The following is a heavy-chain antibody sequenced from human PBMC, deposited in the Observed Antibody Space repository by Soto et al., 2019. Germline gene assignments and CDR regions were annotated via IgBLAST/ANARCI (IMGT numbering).Heavy chain of an antibody. CDR3: ARPLSYYYDSSGYYSWYFDY. CDR1: GYSFTNYW. D-gene: IGHD3-22*01. V-gene: IGHV5-51*01. J-gene: IGHJ4*02. Sequence: ESLKISCKGSGYSFTNYWIGWVRQIPGKGLEWMGIIYPADSDTRYSPSFQGQVTISADKSISTAYLQWSSLKASDTALYYCARPLSYYYDSSGYYSWYFDYRGQGTLVTVSS. CDR2: IYPADSDT.